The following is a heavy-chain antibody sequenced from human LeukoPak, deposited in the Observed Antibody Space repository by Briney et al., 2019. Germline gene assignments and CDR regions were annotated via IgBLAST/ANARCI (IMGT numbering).Heavy chain of an antibody. CDR3: ARALKRYGSGSSFGY. J-gene: IGHJ4*02. CDR1: GYTFTGYY. CDR2: INPNSGGT. V-gene: IGHV1-2*02. D-gene: IGHD3-10*01. Sequence: ASVKVSCKASGYTFTGYYMHWVRQAPGQGLEWMGWINPNSGGTNYAQKFQGRVTMTRDTSISTAYMELSRLRSDDTAVYYCARALKRYGSGSSFGYWGQGTLVTVSS.